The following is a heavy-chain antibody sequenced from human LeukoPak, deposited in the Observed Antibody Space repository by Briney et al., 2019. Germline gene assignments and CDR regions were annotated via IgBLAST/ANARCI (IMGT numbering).Heavy chain of an antibody. V-gene: IGHV6-1*01. Sequence: SQTLSLTCAISGDSVSSNSAAWNWIRQSPSRGLEWLGRTYYRSKWYNDYAVSVKSRITINPDTSKNQFSLQLNSVTPEDTAVYYRARENMGARSYYYYGMDVWGQGTTVTVSS. J-gene: IGHJ6*02. CDR3: ARENMGARSYYYYGMDV. CDR2: TYYRSKWYN. D-gene: IGHD1-26*01. CDR1: GDSVSSNSAA.